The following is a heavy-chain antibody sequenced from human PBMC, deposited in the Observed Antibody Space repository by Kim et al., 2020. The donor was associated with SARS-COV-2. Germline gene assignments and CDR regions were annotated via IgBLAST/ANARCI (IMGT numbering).Heavy chain of an antibody. CDR1: GDSVSSNSAA. CDR2: TYYRSKWYT. D-gene: IGHD1-1*01. Sequence: SQTLSLSCDISGDSVSSNSAACNWIRQSPSRGLEWLGRTYYRSKWYTDYALSVKARITINPDTSKNQFSLQLNSVTPEDTAVYYCARDRQRSGTGVDYWGQGTLVTVSS. V-gene: IGHV6-1*01. CDR3: ARDRQRSGTGVDY. J-gene: IGHJ4*02.